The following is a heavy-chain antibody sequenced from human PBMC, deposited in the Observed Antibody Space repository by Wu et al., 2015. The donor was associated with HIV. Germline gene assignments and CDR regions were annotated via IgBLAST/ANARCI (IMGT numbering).Heavy chain of an antibody. V-gene: IGHV4-59*08. CDR3: ARRWGLDI. CDR2: IYYSGST. D-gene: IGHD2-21*02. Sequence: QVQLQESGPGLVKPSETLSLTCTVSGGSISSYYWSWIRQPPGKGLEWIGYIYYSGSTNYNPSLKSRVTISVDTSKNQFSLKLSSVTAADTAVYYCARRWGLDIWGQGTMVTVSS. J-gene: IGHJ3*02. CDR1: GGSISSYY.